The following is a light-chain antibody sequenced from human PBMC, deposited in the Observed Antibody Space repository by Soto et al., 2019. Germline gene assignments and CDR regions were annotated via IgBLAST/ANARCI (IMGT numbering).Light chain of an antibody. CDR1: SSDVGGYDY. CDR3: ASYTSGDTPFV. CDR2: EVS. J-gene: IGLJ7*01. Sequence: QSALTQPASVSGSPGQSITISCTGTSSDVGGYDYVSWYQQHPGKAPKLMISEVSNRPSGISNRFSGSKSDNTASLTISGLQADDEADYYCASYTSGDTPFVFGSGTQLTVL. V-gene: IGLV2-14*01.